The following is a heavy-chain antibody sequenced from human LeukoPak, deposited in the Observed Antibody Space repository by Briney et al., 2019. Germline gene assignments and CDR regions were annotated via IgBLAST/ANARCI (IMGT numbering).Heavy chain of an antibody. V-gene: IGHV3-21*01. CDR1: GFTFSSYS. J-gene: IGHJ4*02. D-gene: IGHD6-6*01. Sequence: KPGGSLRLSCAASGFTFSSYSMNWVRQAPGKGLEWVSSISSSSSYIYYADSVKGRFTISRDNAKNSLYLQMNSLRAEDTAVYYCARDNRVLISSSTNFDYWGQGTLVTVSS. CDR3: ARDNRVLISSSTNFDY. CDR2: ISSSSSYI.